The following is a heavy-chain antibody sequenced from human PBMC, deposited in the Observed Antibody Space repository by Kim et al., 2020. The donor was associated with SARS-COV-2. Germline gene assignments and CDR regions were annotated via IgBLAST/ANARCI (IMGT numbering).Heavy chain of an antibody. D-gene: IGHD1-26*01. V-gene: IGHV3-13*01. CDR3: EGSGSYLLNALEI. J-gene: IGHJ3*02. Sequence: YPGSVKGRFTVSRKNAKNYLYLQMNGLRPGDTAVYYCEGSGSYLLNALEIWGQGTVVTVSS.